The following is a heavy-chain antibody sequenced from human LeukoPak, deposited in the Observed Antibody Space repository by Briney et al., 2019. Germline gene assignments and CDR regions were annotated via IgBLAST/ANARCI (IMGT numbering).Heavy chain of an antibody. V-gene: IGHV1-69*05. CDR2: IIPIFGTA. D-gene: IGHD3-9*01. CDR3: ARDEYYDISTGYSSLGY. Sequence: ASVKVSCKASGGTFSSYAISWVRQAPGQGLERMGGIIPIFGTANYAQKFQGRVTITTDESTSTAYMELSSLRSEDTAVYYCARDEYYDISTGYSSLGYWGQGTLVTVSS. J-gene: IGHJ4*02. CDR1: GGTFSSYA.